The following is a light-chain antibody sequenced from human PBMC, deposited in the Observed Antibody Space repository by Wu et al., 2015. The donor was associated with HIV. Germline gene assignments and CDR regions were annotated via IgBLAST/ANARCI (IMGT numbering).Light chain of an antibody. CDR1: QSFNNY. CDR2: DAS. CDR3: QQRSNWRWT. Sequence: EIVLTQSPATLSLSPGERATLSCRASQSFNNYLAWYQQKPGQAPRLLIYDASNRATGIPARFSGSGSGTDFTLTISSLEPEDFAVYYCQQRSNWRWTFGQGTKVEIK. V-gene: IGKV3-11*01. J-gene: IGKJ1*01.